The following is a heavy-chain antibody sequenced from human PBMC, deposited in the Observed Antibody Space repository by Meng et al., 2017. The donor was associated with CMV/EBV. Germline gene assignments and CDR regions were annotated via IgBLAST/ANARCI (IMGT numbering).Heavy chain of an antibody. V-gene: IGHV3-30*02. D-gene: IGHD3-10*01. Sequence: VQWGVCGGGGAPPGGPLRLSCAESGFPFSSSGMHWVRQAPGKGLEWVAFIRYDGSNKYYADSVKGRFTISRDNSKNTLYLQMNSLRAEDTAVYYCAKPPMASGDYFDYWGQGTLVTVSS. CDR1: GFPFSSSG. J-gene: IGHJ4*02. CDR3: AKPPMASGDYFDY. CDR2: IRYDGSNK.